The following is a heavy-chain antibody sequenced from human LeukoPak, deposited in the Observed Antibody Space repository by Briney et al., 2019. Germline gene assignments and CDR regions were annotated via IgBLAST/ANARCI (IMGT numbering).Heavy chain of an antibody. D-gene: IGHD3-10*01. CDR1: GFTFSSYE. CDR2: ISSSGSTI. Sequence: PGGSLRLSCAASGFTFSSYEMNWVRQAPGKGLEWVSYISSSGSTIYYADSVKGRFTISRDNAKNPLYLQMNSLRAEDTAVYYCAGGDYYYYYGMDVWGKGTTVTVSS. CDR3: AGGDYYYYYGMDV. V-gene: IGHV3-48*03. J-gene: IGHJ6*04.